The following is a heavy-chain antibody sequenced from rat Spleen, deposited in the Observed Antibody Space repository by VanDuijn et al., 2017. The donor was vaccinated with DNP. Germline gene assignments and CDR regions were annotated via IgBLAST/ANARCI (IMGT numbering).Heavy chain of an antibody. CDR3: ARGSGTYYWYFDF. CDR1: GFIFSNYY. CDR2: ISPSGSRT. J-gene: IGHJ1*01. D-gene: IGHD4-4*01. V-gene: IGHV5-27*01. Sequence: EVQLVESGGGLVQPGRSLKLSCAASGFIFSNYYMAWVRQAPKKGLEWVAAISPSGSRTYYADSVKGRFTISRDNAKNTLYLQMNSLRSEDTATYYCARGSGTYYWYFDFWGPGTMVTVSS.